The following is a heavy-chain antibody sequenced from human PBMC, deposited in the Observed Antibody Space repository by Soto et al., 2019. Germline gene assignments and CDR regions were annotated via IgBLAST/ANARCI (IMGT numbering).Heavy chain of an antibody. Sequence: PGESLKISCNGSGYSFAVYWITWLRQKPGKGLEWMGRIDPSDSQTYYSPSFRGHVTISVTKSITTVFLQWSSLRASDTAMYYCARQIYDSDTGPNFQYYFDSWGQGTPVTVSS. J-gene: IGHJ4*02. CDR2: IDPSDSQT. D-gene: IGHD3-22*01. V-gene: IGHV5-10-1*01. CDR3: ARQIYDSDTGPNFQYYFDS. CDR1: GYSFAVYW.